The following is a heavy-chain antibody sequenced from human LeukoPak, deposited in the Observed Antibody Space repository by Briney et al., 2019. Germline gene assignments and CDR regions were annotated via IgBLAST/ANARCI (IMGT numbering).Heavy chain of an antibody. CDR3: AKDRAAARPNWFDP. V-gene: IGHV3-53*05. CDR2: IYSGGST. Sequence: PGGSLRLSCAASGFSVSNNYMSWVRQAPGKGVEWVSVIYSGGSTYYADSVKGRFTISRDNSKNTLYLQMNSLRAEDTAVYYCAKDRAAARPNWFDPWGQGTLVTVSS. D-gene: IGHD6-6*01. J-gene: IGHJ5*02. CDR1: GFSVSNNY.